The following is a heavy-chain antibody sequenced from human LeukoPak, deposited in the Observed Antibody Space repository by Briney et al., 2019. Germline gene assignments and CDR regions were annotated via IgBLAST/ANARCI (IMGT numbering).Heavy chain of an antibody. CDR2: INHSGST. D-gene: IGHD3-10*01. CDR3: ARVTRFGGYYFDY. J-gene: IGHJ4*02. V-gene: IGHV4-34*01. Sequence: PSETLSLTCAVYGGSFSGYYWSWIRQPPGKGLEWIGEINHSGSTNYNPSLKSRVTISVDTSKNQFSLKLSSVTAADTAVYYCARVTRFGGYYFDYWGQGTLVTVSS. CDR1: GGSFSGYY.